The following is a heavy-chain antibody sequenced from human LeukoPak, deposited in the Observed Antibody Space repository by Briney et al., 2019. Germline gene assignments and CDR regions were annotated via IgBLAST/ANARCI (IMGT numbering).Heavy chain of an antibody. CDR2: IYHSGST. CDR3: ARGLYSSGWLAP. Sequence: SETLSLTCAVTGGSISSSNWWSWVRQPPGKGLEWIGEIYHSGSTNYNPSLKSRVTISVDTSKNQFSLKLSSVTAADTAVYYCARGLYSSGWLAPWGQGTLVAVSS. CDR1: GGSISSSNW. V-gene: IGHV4-4*02. J-gene: IGHJ5*02. D-gene: IGHD6-19*01.